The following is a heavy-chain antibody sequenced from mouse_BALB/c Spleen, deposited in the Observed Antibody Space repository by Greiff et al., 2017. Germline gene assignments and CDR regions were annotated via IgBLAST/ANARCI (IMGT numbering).Heavy chain of an antibody. V-gene: IGHV3-2*02. Sequence: DVQLQESGPGLVKPSQSLSLTCTVTGYSITSDYAWNWIRQFPGNKLEWMGYISYSGSTSYNPSLKSRISITRDTSKNQFFLQLNSVTTEDTATYYCARWTREAMDYWGQGTSVTVSS. CDR1: GYSITSDYA. CDR2: ISYSGST. J-gene: IGHJ4*01. CDR3: ARWTREAMDY.